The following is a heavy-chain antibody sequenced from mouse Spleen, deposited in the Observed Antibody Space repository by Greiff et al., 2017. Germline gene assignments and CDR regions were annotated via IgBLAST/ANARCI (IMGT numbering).Heavy chain of an antibody. Sequence: EVKLMESGPGLVKPSQSLSLTCSVTGYSITSGYYWNWIRQFPGNKLEWMGYISYDGSNNYNPSLKNRISITRDTSKNQFFLKLNSVTTEDTATYYCGLYYDGSYGYYAMDYWGQGTSVTVSS. CDR1: GYSITSGYY. CDR3: GLYYDGSYGYYAMDY. D-gene: IGHD1-1*01. CDR2: ISYDGSN. V-gene: IGHV3-6*01. J-gene: IGHJ4*01.